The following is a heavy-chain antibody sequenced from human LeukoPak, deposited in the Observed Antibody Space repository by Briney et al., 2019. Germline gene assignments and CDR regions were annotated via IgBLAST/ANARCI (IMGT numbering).Heavy chain of an antibody. D-gene: IGHD2-2*01. Sequence: GGSLRLSCAASGFTFSSYGMRWVRQAPGKGLEWVAATWYDGSNKYYADSVKGRFTISRDNSKNTLFLQMNSLRAEDTAVYFCARGGHCSTTSCSNYDGMDVWGQGTTLTVSS. CDR2: TWYDGSNK. V-gene: IGHV3-33*01. J-gene: IGHJ6*02. CDR3: ARGGHCSTTSCSNYDGMDV. CDR1: GFTFSSYG.